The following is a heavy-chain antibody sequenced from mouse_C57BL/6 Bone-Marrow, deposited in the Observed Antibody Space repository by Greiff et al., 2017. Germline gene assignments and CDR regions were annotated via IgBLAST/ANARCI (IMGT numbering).Heavy chain of an antibody. D-gene: IGHD2-4*01. CDR2: INYDGSST. J-gene: IGHJ4*01. V-gene: IGHV5-16*01. Sequence: EVQLQESEGGLVQPGSSMKLSCTASGFTFSDYYMAWVRQVPEKGLEWVANINYDGSSTYYLDSLKSRFIISRDNAKNILYLQMSSLKSEDTATYYCARESYDYDDAMDYWGRGTSVTVSS. CDR1: GFTFSDYY. CDR3: ARESYDYDDAMDY.